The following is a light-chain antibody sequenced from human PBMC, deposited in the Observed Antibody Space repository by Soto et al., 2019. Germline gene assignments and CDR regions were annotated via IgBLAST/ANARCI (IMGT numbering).Light chain of an antibody. CDR2: NVN. CDR3: SSYTSTGPQVL. V-gene: IGLV2-14*03. J-gene: IGLJ2*01. CDR1: SSDIGAYNY. Sequence: QSALTQPASVSGSPGQSITISCTGTSSDIGAYNYVSWYQRHPGRAPKLIIYNVNDRPPWISDRFSGSKSDNAASLTISGLPTEDEADYLCSSYTSTGPQVLFGGGTKLTVL.